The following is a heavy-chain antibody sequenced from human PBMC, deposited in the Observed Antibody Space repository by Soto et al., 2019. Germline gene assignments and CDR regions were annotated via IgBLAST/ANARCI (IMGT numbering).Heavy chain of an antibody. CDR3: ARSNFFPTVTTTDSGMDV. V-gene: IGHV5-10-1*01. J-gene: IGHJ6*02. D-gene: IGHD4-17*01. CDR2: IDPSDSYT. Sequence: GESLKISCKGSGYSFTSYWISWVRQMPGKGLEWMGRIDPSDSYTNYSPSFQGHVTISADKSISTAYLQWSSLKASDTAMYYCARSNFFPTVTTTDSGMDVWGQGTTVTVPS. CDR1: GYSFTSYW.